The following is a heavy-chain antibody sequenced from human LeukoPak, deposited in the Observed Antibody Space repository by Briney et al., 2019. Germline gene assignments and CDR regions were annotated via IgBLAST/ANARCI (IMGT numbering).Heavy chain of an antibody. CDR1: GGTFSSYA. J-gene: IGHJ4*02. CDR3: ARDAVGATYFDY. D-gene: IGHD1-26*01. Sequence: ASVKVSCKASGGTFSSYAISWVRQAPGQGLEWMGWISAYNGNTNYAQKLQGRVTMTTDTSTSTAYMELRSLRSDDTAVYYCARDAVGATYFDYWGQGTLVTVSS. CDR2: ISAYNGNT. V-gene: IGHV1-18*01.